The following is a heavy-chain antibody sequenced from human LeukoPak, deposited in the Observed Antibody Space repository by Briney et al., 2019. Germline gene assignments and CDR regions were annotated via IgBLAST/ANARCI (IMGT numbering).Heavy chain of an antibody. V-gene: IGHV3-30-3*01. Sequence: GGSLRLSCAASGFTFSSYAMHWVRQAPGKGLEWVAVISYDGSNKYYADSVKGRFTISRDNSKNTLYLQMNSLRAEDTAVYYCARVGKGSWYYFGYWGQGTLVTVSS. CDR1: GFTFSSYA. CDR3: ARVGKGSWYYFGY. CDR2: ISYDGSNK. D-gene: IGHD2-8*02. J-gene: IGHJ4*02.